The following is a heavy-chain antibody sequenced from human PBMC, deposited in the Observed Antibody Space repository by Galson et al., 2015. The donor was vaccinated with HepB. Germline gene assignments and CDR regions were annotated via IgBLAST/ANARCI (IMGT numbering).Heavy chain of an antibody. D-gene: IGHD3-10*01. CDR1: GYTFTSYG. Sequence: SVKVSCKASGYTFTSYGISWVRQAPGQGLEWMGWISAYNGNTNYAQKLQGRVTMTTDTSTSTAYMELRSLRSDDTAVYYCARDHVLLWFGELSGSRVYGMDVWGQGTMVTVSS. CDR2: ISAYNGNT. V-gene: IGHV1-18*04. CDR3: ARDHVLLWFGELSGSRVYGMDV. J-gene: IGHJ6*02.